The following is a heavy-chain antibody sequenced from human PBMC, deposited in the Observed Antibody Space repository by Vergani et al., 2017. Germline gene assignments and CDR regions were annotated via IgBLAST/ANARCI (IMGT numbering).Heavy chain of an antibody. CDR3: ARGAFFMTTVFLWFDP. CDR1: GFTFSNAW. Sequence: EVQLVESGGGLVKPGGSLRLSCAASGFTFSNAWMSWVRQAPGKGLEWVGRIKSKTDGGTTDYATPVKGRFTISRDDSKNTLYLQMNSLKTEDTAVYYCARGAFFMTTVFLWFDPWGQGTLVTVSS. V-gene: IGHV3-15*01. J-gene: IGHJ5*02. D-gene: IGHD4-11*01. CDR2: IKSKTDGGTT.